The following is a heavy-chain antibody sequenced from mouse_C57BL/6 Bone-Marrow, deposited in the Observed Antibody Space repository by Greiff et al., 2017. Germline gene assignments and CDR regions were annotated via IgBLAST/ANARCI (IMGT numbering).Heavy chain of an antibody. CDR2: IYPGNSDT. V-gene: IGHV1-5*01. J-gene: IGHJ4*01. Sequence: VQLKESGTVLARPGASVKMSCKTSGYTFTSYWMHWVKQRPGQGLEWIGAIYPGNSDTSYNQKFKGKAKLTAGTSASTAYMELSSLTNEDSAVYYCTKLDYYGSSYYAMDYWGQGTSVTVSS. CDR3: TKLDYYGSSYYAMDY. D-gene: IGHD1-1*01. CDR1: GYTFTSYW.